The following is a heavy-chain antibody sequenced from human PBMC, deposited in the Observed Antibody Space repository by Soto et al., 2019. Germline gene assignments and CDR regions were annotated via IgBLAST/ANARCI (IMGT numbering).Heavy chain of an antibody. CDR2: IDAGNGHT. Sequence: EASVKVSCKASGYTFTNYAIHWVRQAPGQRLECLGSIDAGNGHTKYSQKFQGGVTITRDTSASTAYMELSSLRSEDTAVYYCVRGTWRYIFDIWGLGTLVTASS. CDR1: GYTFTNYA. D-gene: IGHD5-12*01. J-gene: IGHJ4*02. CDR3: VRGTWRYIFDI. V-gene: IGHV1-3*01.